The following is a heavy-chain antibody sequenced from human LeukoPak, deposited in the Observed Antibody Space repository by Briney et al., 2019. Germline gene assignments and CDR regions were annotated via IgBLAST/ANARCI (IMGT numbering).Heavy chain of an antibody. D-gene: IGHD3-10*01. CDR3: ARATVRLVRGVISAFDI. Sequence: ASVKVSCKASGYTFTSYGISWVRQAPGQGLEWMGWISAYNGNTNYAQKLQGGVTMTTDTSTSTAYMELRSLRAEDTAVYYCARATVRLVRGVISAFDIWGQGTMVTVSS. V-gene: IGHV1-18*01. J-gene: IGHJ3*02. CDR1: GYTFTSYG. CDR2: ISAYNGNT.